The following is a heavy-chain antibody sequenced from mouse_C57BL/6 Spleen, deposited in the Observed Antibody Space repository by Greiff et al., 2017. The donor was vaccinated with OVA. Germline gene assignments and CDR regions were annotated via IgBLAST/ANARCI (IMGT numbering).Heavy chain of an antibody. CDR3: ARDGYYEREYAMDY. V-gene: IGHV1-53*01. J-gene: IGHJ4*01. D-gene: IGHD2-3*01. CDR1: GYTFTSYW. Sequence: QVQPQQSGTELVKPGASVKLSCKASGYTFTSYWMHWVKQRPGQGLEWIGNINPSNGGTNYNEKFKSKATLTVDKSSSTAYMQLSSLTSEDSAVYYCARDGYYEREYAMDYWGQGTSVTVSS. CDR2: INPSNGGT.